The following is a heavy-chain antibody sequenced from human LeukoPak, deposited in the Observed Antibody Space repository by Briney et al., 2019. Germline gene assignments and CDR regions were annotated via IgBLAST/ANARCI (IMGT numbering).Heavy chain of an antibody. CDR3: VRDGYYGSGSPGWFGP. V-gene: IGHV4-38-2*02. CDR1: GASISTYY. D-gene: IGHD3-10*01. J-gene: IGHJ5*02. CDR2: VFHRGTT. Sequence: SETLSLTCTVSGASISTYYWGWIRVPPGKGLEWIGSVFHRGTTYYNSSLKSRANISIDTSKNQFSLKLNSLTAEDTAMYYCVRDGYYGSGSPGWFGPWGPGTLVIVSA.